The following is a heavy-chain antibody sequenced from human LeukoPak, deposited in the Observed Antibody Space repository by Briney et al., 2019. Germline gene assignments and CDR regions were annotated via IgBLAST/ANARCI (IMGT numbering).Heavy chain of an antibody. Sequence: PSETLSLTCTVSGGSISSYYWSWIRQPPGKGLEWIGYIYYSGSTNYNPSLKSRVTISVDTSKNQFSLKLSSVTATDTAVYYCARRRDGSTYWYFDLWGRGTLVTVSS. CDR1: GGSISSYY. CDR2: IYYSGST. J-gene: IGHJ2*01. D-gene: IGHD1-7*01. CDR3: ARRRDGSTYWYFDL. V-gene: IGHV4-59*08.